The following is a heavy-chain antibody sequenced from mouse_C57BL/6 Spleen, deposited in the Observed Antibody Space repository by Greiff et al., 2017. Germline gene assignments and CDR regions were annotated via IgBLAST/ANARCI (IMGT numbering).Heavy chain of an antibody. D-gene: IGHD4-1*01. CDR2: IYPGDGDT. CDR1: GYAFSSSW. CDR3: ARSVTGMGFDY. Sequence: QVQLQQSGPELVKPGASVKISCKASGYAFSSSWMNWVKQRPGKGLEWIGRIYPGDGDTTYNGKFKGKATLTADKSSSTAYMQLSRLTSEDSAVSFCARSVTGMGFDYWGQGTTLTVSS. V-gene: IGHV1-82*01. J-gene: IGHJ2*01.